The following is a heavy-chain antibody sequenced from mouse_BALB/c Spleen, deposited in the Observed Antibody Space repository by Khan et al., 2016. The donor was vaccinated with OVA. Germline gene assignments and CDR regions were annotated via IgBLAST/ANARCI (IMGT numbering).Heavy chain of an antibody. D-gene: IGHD2-2*01. CDR2: ISSAGSYT. V-gene: IGHV5-6*01. Sequence: EVELVESGGDLVKPGGSLKLSCAASGFTFSNYDMSWVRQTPDKRLEWVATISSAGSYTYYSDSLKGRFTISRDHAKNTLNLQMSSLQSEDTAMYYCARRGYDEAWFAYWGQGTLVTVSA. J-gene: IGHJ3*01. CDR1: GFTFSNYD. CDR3: ARRGYDEAWFAY.